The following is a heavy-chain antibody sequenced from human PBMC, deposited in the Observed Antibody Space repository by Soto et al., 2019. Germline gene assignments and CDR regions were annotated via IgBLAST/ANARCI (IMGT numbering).Heavy chain of an antibody. V-gene: IGHV3-53*01. CDR2: IYSGGST. CDR3: ARDKSGSYDY. Sequence: EVQLVESGGGLIQPGGSLRLSCAASGFTVSSSYMTWVRQAPGKGLEWVSVIYSGGSTYYADSVKGRFTISRDNSKNTPYLQMNSLRAEDTAVYYCARDKSGSYDYWVQGTLVTVSS. D-gene: IGHD1-26*01. J-gene: IGHJ4*02. CDR1: GFTVSSSY.